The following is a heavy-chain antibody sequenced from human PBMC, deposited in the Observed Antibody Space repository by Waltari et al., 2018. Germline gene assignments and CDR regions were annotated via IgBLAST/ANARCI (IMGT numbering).Heavy chain of an antibody. CDR2: ISASGGST. D-gene: IGHD2-15*01. CDR1: GFILSSSA. J-gene: IGHJ4*02. Sequence: EEQLWESGGGQVEPGGSLRQPWAASGFILSSSAMSWVRPAPGTGLVWVSAISASGGSTYYANSVKVRFTISRDNAKNPLYLQVNSLRADDTSVYYCAKVQCSGCSCDSDYWGEGTLVTVSS. CDR3: AKVQCSGCSCDSDY. V-gene: IGHV3-23*01.